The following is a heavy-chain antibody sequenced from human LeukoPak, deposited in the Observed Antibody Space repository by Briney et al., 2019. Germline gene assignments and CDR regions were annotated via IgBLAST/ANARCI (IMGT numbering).Heavy chain of an antibody. V-gene: IGHV3-74*01. J-gene: IGHJ6*02. CDR1: GFTFTTYW. CDR3: ARDAVDTANAV. Sequence: GGSLRLSCAASGFTFTTYWMHWVRQAPGKGLVWVSHINSDGSITSYADSVKGRFTISRDNAKNMLYLQMNSLRAEDTAVYYCARDAVDTANAVWGQGTTVTVSS. CDR2: INSDGSIT. D-gene: IGHD5-18*01.